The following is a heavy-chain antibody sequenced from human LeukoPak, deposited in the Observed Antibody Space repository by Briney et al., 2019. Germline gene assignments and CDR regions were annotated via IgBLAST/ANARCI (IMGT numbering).Heavy chain of an antibody. Sequence: KPSETLSLTCTVSGGSISSYYWSWIRQPPGKGLEWIGYIYYSGSTNYNPSLKSRVTISVDTSKNQFSLQLNSVTPEDTAVYYCARDQLFGSGWPHFDYWGQGTLVTVSS. D-gene: IGHD6-19*01. J-gene: IGHJ4*02. CDR3: ARDQLFGSGWPHFDY. CDR2: IYYSGST. V-gene: IGHV4-59*12. CDR1: GGSISSYY.